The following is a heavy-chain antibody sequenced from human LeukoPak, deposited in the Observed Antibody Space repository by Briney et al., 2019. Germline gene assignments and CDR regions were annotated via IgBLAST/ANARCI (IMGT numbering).Heavy chain of an antibody. Sequence: SETLSLTCTVSGGSISSYYWSWIRQPAGEGLEWIGRIYTSGSTNYNPSLKSRVTMSVDTSKNQFSLKLSSVTAADTAVYYCAREVDIVATTKGFDYWGQGTLVTVSS. V-gene: IGHV4-4*07. D-gene: IGHD5-12*01. CDR3: AREVDIVATTKGFDY. CDR2: IYTSGST. J-gene: IGHJ4*02. CDR1: GGSISSYY.